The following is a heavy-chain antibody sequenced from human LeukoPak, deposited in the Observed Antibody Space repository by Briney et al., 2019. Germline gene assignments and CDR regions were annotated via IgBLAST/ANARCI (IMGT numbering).Heavy chain of an antibody. J-gene: IGHJ4*01. CDR2: IGSDGDST. CDR1: GFTFGAYF. Sequence: GGSLRLSCSASGFTFGAYFMHWVRQAPGKGLEHVSTIGSDGDSTYYADSVKDRFTISRDNSKNALYLQMTSLRPEDSAVYYCVSPVFINYWGQGTLVTVSS. D-gene: IGHD1-14*01. CDR3: VSPVFINY. V-gene: IGHV3-64D*06.